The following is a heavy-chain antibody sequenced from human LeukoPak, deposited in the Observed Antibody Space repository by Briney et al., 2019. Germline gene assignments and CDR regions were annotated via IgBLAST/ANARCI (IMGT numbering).Heavy chain of an antibody. J-gene: IGHJ6*02. CDR2: IRHDGSDT. CDR1: GFTFSNHW. D-gene: IGHD6-13*01. Sequence: GGSLRLSCAASGFTFSNHWMSWVRQPPGKGLEWVANIRHDGSDTKYVDSVKGRFTISRDNAKNSLYLQMNTLRAEDAAVYYCARRMTIAAGGWVYGMDAWGQGTTVTVSS. CDR3: ARRMTIAAGGWVYGMDA. V-gene: IGHV3-7*03.